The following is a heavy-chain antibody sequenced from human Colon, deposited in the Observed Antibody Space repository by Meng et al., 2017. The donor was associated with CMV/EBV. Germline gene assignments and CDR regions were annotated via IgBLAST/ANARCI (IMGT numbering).Heavy chain of an antibody. CDR2: IHYSGST. J-gene: IGHJ4*02. Sequence: QVQLQASGPVLVQPSGXXXXTCTVSGGSISGYYWSWIRQPPGKELEWIGYIHYSGSTNYKPSLKSRVTISVDTSKNQFSLKLSSVTAADTAVYYCARHPQFGTTMIEYWGQGTLVTVSS. D-gene: IGHD1-7*01. V-gene: IGHV4-59*08. CDR1: GGSISGYY. CDR3: ARHPQFGTTMIEY.